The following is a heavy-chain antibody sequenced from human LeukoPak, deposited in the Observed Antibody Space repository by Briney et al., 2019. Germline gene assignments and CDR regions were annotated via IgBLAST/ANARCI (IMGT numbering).Heavy chain of an antibody. CDR2: MSSSDDGR. J-gene: IGHJ4*02. CDR3: AKAPVTSCRGAFCYPFDY. Sequence: WGSLRLSCATSGFSFSSYAISWVRQAPGKGLEWVSAMSSSDDGRYYAASVRGRFTISRDTSRSTLYLQMNSLRAEDAAVYYCAKAPVTSCRGAFCYPFDYWGQGTLVTVSS. D-gene: IGHD2-15*01. V-gene: IGHV3-23*01. CDR1: GFSFSSYA.